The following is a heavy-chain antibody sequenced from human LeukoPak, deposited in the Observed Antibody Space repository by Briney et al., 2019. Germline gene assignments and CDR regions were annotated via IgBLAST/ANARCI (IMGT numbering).Heavy chain of an antibody. V-gene: IGHV1-69*05. CDR1: GGTFSSYA. Sequence: ASVKVSCKASGGTFSSYAISWVRQAPGQGLEWMGGIIPIFGTANCAQKFQGRVTITTDESTSTAYMELSSLRSEDTAVYYCASSWSQTPYFDYWGQGTLVTVSS. D-gene: IGHD6-13*01. CDR2: IIPIFGTA. J-gene: IGHJ4*02. CDR3: ASSWSQTPYFDY.